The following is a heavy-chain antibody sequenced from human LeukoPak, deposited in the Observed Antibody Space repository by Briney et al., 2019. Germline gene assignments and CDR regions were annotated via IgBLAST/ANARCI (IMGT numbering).Heavy chain of an antibody. CDR2: FSTYNGDT. J-gene: IGHJ6*03. V-gene: IGHV1-18*01. CDR3: ARVVGPDYYYYMDV. Sequence: ASVKVSCKASGDTFTNYGINWVRQAPGQRPEWMGWFSTYNGDTKYAQKLKGRLTLTADTLKTTAYMELRTLISDDTAVYYCARVVGPDYYYYMDVWGKGTTVTVSS. CDR1: GDTFTNYG.